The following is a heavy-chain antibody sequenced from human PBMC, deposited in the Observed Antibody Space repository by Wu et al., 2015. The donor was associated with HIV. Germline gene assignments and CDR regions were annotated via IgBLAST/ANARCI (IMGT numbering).Heavy chain of an antibody. Sequence: QVQLVQSGAEMKKPGASVKVSCKTSGNTLSDNYVYWVRQAPGQRPEWMGWVKTDSGGTNYAQKFRGRVTMTSDTSINTAYMDLTRLRLDDTAIYYCASGIQAGGANYWGQGTLVTVSS. CDR1: GNTLSDNY. J-gene: IGHJ4*02. CDR2: VKTDSGGT. V-gene: IGHV1-2*02. D-gene: IGHD5-18*01. CDR3: ASGIQAGGANY.